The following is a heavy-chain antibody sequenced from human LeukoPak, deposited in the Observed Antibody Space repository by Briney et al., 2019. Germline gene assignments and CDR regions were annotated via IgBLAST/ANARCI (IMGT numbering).Heavy chain of an antibody. Sequence: ASVKVSCKASGYTFTGYYMHWVRQAPGQGLEWMGRINPNSGGPNYAQKFQGRVTMTRDTSISTAYMELSRLRSDDTAVYYCARDRSSSSWYSDFDYWGQGTLVTVSS. CDR2: INPNSGGP. J-gene: IGHJ4*02. D-gene: IGHD6-13*01. CDR3: ARDRSSSSWYSDFDY. CDR1: GYTFTGYY. V-gene: IGHV1-2*06.